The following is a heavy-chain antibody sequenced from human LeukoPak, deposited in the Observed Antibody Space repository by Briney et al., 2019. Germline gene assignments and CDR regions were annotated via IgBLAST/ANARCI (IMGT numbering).Heavy chain of an antibody. CDR3: VRDGGSGPSGAFDI. CDR1: GFTFSSYW. CDR2: INSDGSSI. J-gene: IGHJ3*02. D-gene: IGHD3-10*01. V-gene: IGHV3-74*01. Sequence: GGSLRLSCAASGFTFSSYWVHWVRQAPGKGLVWVSRINSDGSSITYADSVKGRFTSSRDNAKNTLYLQMNSLRVEDTAMYYCVRDGGSGPSGAFDIWGQGTMVTVSS.